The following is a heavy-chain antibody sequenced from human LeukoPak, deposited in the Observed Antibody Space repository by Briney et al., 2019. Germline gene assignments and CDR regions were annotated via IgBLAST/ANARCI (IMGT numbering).Heavy chain of an antibody. CDR2: INPSGGST. V-gene: IGHV1-46*01. D-gene: IGHD3-22*01. J-gene: IGHJ6*02. CDR1: GYTFTSYY. Sequence: ASVKVSCKASGYTFTSYYMHLVRQAPGQGLEWMGIINPSGGSTSYAQKFQGRVTMTRDTSTSTVYMELSSLRSEDTAVYYCARSSRTLNYYDSSSYRTPDYYYYYGMDVWGQGTTVTVSS. CDR3: ARSSRTLNYYDSSSYRTPDYYYYYGMDV.